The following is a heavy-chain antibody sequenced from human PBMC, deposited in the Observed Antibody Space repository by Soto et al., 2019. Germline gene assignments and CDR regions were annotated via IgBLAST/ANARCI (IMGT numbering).Heavy chain of an antibody. CDR2: INHSGST. J-gene: IGHJ5*02. D-gene: IGHD5-12*01. CDR3: AREGGYQTNWFDP. V-gene: IGHV4-34*01. CDR1: GGSFSGYY. Sequence: PSETLSLTCAVYGGSFSGYYWSWIRQPPGKGLEWIGEINHSGSTNYNPSLKSRVTISVDTSKNQFSLKLSSVTAADTAVYYCAREGGYQTNWFDPWGQGTMVTVSS.